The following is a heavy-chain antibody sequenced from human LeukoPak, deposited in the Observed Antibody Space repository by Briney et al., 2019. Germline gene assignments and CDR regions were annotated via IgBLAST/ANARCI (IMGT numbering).Heavy chain of an antibody. CDR1: GFTFSASA. D-gene: IGHD6-19*01. V-gene: IGHV3-73*01. CDR2: IRSKADTYTT. J-gene: IGHJ4*02. Sequence: PGGSLRLSCAASGFTFSASAVHWVRRASGKGLEWVGRIRSKADTYTTSYAASVKGRFTISRDDSKNTAFLQLNSLKTEDTAVYYCTREYSSGWPFDFWGKGTLVTVSS. CDR3: TREYSSGWPFDF.